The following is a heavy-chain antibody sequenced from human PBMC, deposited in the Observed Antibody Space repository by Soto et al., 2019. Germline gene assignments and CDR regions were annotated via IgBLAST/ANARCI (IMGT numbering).Heavy chain of an antibody. CDR2: ISSSSSYI. D-gene: IGHD6-6*01. CDR1: GFTFSSYS. J-gene: IGHJ4*02. Sequence: GGSLRLSCAASGFTFSSYSMNWVRQAPGKGLEWVSTISSSSSYIYYADSVKGRFTISRDNAKNSLYLQMNSLRAEDTAVYYCARDQYSSSPGSRDFDYWGEGALVNVSS. CDR3: ARDQYSSSPGSRDFDY. V-gene: IGHV3-21*01.